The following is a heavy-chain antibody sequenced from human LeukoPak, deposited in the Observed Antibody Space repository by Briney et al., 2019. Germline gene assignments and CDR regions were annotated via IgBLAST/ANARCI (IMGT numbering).Heavy chain of an antibody. CDR2: INPNSGGT. V-gene: IGHV1-2*02. D-gene: IGHD3-22*01. J-gene: IGHJ5*02. CDR3: AREYYYDSSGYYYAGNWFDP. Sequence: ASVKVSCKASGYTFTGYYMHWVRQAPGRGLEWMGWINPNSGGTNYAQKFQGRVTMTRDTSISTAYMELSRLRSDDTAVYYCAREYYYDSSGYYYAGNWFDPWGQGTLVTVSS. CDR1: GYTFTGYY.